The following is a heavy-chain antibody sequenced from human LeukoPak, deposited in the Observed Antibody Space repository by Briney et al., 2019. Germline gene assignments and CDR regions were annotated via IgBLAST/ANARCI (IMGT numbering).Heavy chain of an antibody. Sequence: SETLSLTCSVSGGSISSSSYYWGWIRQPPGKGLGLMGGIYDSWTTNYNPSLNSRVTISVATSKTPFSLKVSSVTAAATAVYYSERDGSHAWLGLRRHTWFDPWGQGNLVTVSS. CDR2: IYDSWTT. CDR3: ERDGSHAWLGLRRHTWFDP. J-gene: IGHJ5*02. D-gene: IGHD5-12*01. CDR1: GGSISSSSYY. V-gene: IGHV4-39*07.